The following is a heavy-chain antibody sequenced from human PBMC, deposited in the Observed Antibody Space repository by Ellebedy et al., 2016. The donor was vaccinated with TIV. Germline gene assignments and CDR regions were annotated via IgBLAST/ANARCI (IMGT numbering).Heavy chain of an antibody. Sequence: ASVKVSXXASGYTFTSYAMHWVRQAPGQRLEWMGWINAGNGNTKYSQKFQGRVTITRDTSASTAYMELSSLRSEDTAVYYCAREGIVVVPAAIGMDVWGQGTTVTVSS. CDR3: AREGIVVVPAAIGMDV. V-gene: IGHV1-3*01. CDR1: GYTFTSYA. D-gene: IGHD2-2*02. CDR2: INAGNGNT. J-gene: IGHJ6*02.